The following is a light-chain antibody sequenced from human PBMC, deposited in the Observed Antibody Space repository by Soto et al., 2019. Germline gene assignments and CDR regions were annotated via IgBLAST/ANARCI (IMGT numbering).Light chain of an antibody. V-gene: IGLV1-47*01. CDR3: AAWDDSLIGVV. Sequence: QSVLTQPTSASGTPGQRVTISCSGSSSNIGSNYVYWYHQLPGTAPKLLIYRNNQRPSGVPDRFSGSKSGTSASLAISGLRSEDEADYYCAAWDDSLIGVVFGGWTKLTVL. J-gene: IGLJ2*01. CDR1: SSNIGSNY. CDR2: RNN.